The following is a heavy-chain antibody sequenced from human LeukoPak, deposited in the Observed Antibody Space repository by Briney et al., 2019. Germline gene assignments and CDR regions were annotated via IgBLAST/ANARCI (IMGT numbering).Heavy chain of an antibody. D-gene: IGHD2-21*01. V-gene: IGHV3-66*01. CDR2: VYSGGST. CDR3: ARGHSSDN. J-gene: IGHJ4*02. CDR1: GFTLSSNY. Sequence: GGSLRLSCAASGFTLSSNYMSWVRQAPGKGLEWVSVVYSGGSTYYADSVKGRFTISRDNSKNTLNLQMNSLRAEDAAVYYCARGHSSDNWGQGTLVTVSS.